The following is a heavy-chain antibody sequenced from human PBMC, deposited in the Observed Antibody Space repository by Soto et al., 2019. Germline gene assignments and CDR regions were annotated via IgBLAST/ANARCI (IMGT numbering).Heavy chain of an antibody. D-gene: IGHD1-26*01. CDR1: GFTFGSYS. CDR3: ARLYWEGLTDV. J-gene: IGHJ6*02. Sequence: PGESLRLSCAASGFTFGSYSMNWVRQAPGKGLEWVSSISSSSSYIYYADSVKGRFTISRDNAKNSLYLQMNSLRAEDTAVYYCARLYWEGLTDVWGQGTTVTVSS. V-gene: IGHV3-21*01. CDR2: ISSSSSYI.